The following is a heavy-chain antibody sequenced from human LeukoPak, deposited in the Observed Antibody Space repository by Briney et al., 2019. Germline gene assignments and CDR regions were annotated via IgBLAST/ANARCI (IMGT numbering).Heavy chain of an antibody. V-gene: IGHV3-7*01. Sequence: GGSLRLSCAASGFAFTTYWMSWVRQAPGKGLEWVANMKPDGSEIFYVDSVKGRFTISRDNAMNTLYLQMNSLRAEDTAVYYCARDFHAVFDYWGQGTLVTVSS. CDR3: ARDFHAVFDY. CDR1: GFAFTTYW. CDR2: MKPDGSEI. J-gene: IGHJ4*02. D-gene: IGHD4-11*01.